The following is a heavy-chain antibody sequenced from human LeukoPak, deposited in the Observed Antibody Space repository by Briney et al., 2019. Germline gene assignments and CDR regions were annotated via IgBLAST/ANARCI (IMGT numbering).Heavy chain of an antibody. CDR3: ARATTYDILTGYFDY. V-gene: IGHV3-21*01. J-gene: IGHJ4*02. CDR1: GFTFSSYS. CDR2: ISSSSSYI. Sequence: PGGSLRLSCAASGFTFSSYSMNWVRQAPGKGLEWVSSISSSSSYIYYADSVKGRFTISRDNAKNSLYLQMNSLRAEDTAVYYCARATTYDILTGYFDYWGQGTPVTVSS. D-gene: IGHD3-9*01.